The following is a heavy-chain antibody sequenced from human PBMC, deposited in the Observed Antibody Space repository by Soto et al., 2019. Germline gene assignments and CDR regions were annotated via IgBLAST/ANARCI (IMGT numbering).Heavy chain of an antibody. CDR2: INHSGST. Sequence: QVQLQQWGAGLLKPSETLSLTCAVYGGSFSGYYWSWIRQPPGKGLEWIGEINHSGSTNYNPSLKSRVTISVDTSKNQFSLKLSSVTAADTAVYYCARGLGIQFTREHYFDYWGQGTLVTVSS. CDR3: ARGLGIQFTREHYFDY. J-gene: IGHJ4*02. D-gene: IGHD5-18*01. CDR1: GGSFSGYY. V-gene: IGHV4-34*01.